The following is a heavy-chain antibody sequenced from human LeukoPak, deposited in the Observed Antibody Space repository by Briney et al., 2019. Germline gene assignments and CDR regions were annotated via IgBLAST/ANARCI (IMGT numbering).Heavy chain of an antibody. J-gene: IGHJ6*02. CDR1: ILTVSSNY. D-gene: IGHD6-6*01. CDR3: ARDSSSSDYYYGMDV. Sequence: GGSLRLSCAASILTVSSNYMSWVRQAPGKGLEWVSVIYSGGSTYYADSVRGRFTISRDNSKNTLYLQMNSLRAEDTAVYYCARDSSSSDYYYGMDVWGQGTTVTVSS. CDR2: IYSGGST. V-gene: IGHV3-66*01.